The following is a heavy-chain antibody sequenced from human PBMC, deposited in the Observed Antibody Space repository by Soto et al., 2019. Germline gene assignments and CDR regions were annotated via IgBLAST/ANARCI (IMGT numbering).Heavy chain of an antibody. J-gene: IGHJ4*02. CDR1: GYTFTSYG. Sequence: VAPVKVSCKASGYTFTSYGISWVRQAPGQGLEWMGWFIAYNGNTNYAQKLQGRVTMTTDTSTSTAYMELRSLRADDTAVYCCASTWWCGYYSLNYWGQGILVTVSS. V-gene: IGHV1-18*04. CDR2: FIAYNGNT. D-gene: IGHD3-3*01. CDR3: ASTWWCGYYSLNY.